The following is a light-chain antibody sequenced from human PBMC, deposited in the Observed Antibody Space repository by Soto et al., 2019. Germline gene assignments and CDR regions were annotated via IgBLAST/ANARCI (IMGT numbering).Light chain of an antibody. J-gene: IGKJ1*01. CDR3: QQNNNWPRT. CDR2: GAS. Sequence: DTVMTQSPATLSVTPGERATLSCRASQSVNSDLAWYQKKPGQAPRLLIYGASTRATGIPATFSGGGSGTEFTLTISSLQSEDFAVYYCQQNNNWPRTFGQGTKVDIK. CDR1: QSVNSD. V-gene: IGKV3-15*01.